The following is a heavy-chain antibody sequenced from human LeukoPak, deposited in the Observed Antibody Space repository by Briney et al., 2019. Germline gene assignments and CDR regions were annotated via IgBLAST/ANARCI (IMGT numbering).Heavy chain of an antibody. CDR2: IYYSGST. Sequence: SETLSPTCTVSGGSISSYYWSWIRQPPGKGLEWIGYIYYSGSTNYNPSLKSRVTISVDTSKNQFSLKLSSVTAADTAVYYCARAPEEVGSAPSLAFDIWGQGTMVTVSS. D-gene: IGHD2-15*01. J-gene: IGHJ3*02. V-gene: IGHV4-59*01. CDR1: GGSISSYY. CDR3: ARAPEEVGSAPSLAFDI.